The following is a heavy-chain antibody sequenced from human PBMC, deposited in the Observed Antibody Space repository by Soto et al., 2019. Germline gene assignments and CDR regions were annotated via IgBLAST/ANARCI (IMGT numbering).Heavy chain of an antibody. CDR1: GYTFRSYD. V-gene: IGHV1-18*01. CDR2: ISANNGNT. J-gene: IGHJ4*02. CDR3: ARDXXXSRQVAPDY. Sequence: QVPVVQSGAEVKKPGASVKVSCKASGYTFRSYDISWVRQAPGQGLEWIGWISANNGNTNYAPKFQGRVTLTTDTSTSTAYMELWSLRSDDTAVYYCARDXXXSRQVAPDYWGQGTLVTVSS.